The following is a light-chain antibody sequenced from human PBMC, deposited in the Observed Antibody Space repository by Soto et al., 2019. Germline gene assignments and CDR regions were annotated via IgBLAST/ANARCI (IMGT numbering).Light chain of an antibody. CDR3: HQYGTSPRFT. CDR2: GAS. J-gene: IGKJ3*01. CDR1: QSVSSSY. V-gene: IGKV3-20*01. Sequence: EIVLTQSPGTLSLSPGERATLSCRASQSVSSSYLAWYQQKPGQAPRLLIYGASSRATGIPDRFSGSGSGTDFTLTISRLEPEDFAVYYCHQYGTSPRFTFGPGTEVDIK.